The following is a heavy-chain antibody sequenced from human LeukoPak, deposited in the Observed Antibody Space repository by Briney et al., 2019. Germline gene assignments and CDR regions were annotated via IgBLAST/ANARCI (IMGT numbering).Heavy chain of an antibody. J-gene: IGHJ5*02. CDR2: IIPIFGTA. CDR3: ARDSPHGITIFQKTANWFDP. Sequence: SVKVSCKASGGTFSSYAISWVRQAPGQGLEWMGGIIPIFGTANYAQKFQGKVTITADESTSTAYMELSSLRSEDTAVYYCARDSPHGITIFQKTANWFDPWGQGTLVTVSS. D-gene: IGHD3-9*01. CDR1: GGTFSSYA. V-gene: IGHV1-69*13.